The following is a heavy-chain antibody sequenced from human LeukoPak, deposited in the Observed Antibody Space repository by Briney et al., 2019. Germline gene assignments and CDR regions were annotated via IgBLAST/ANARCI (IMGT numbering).Heavy chain of an antibody. CDR2: ISGSGGST. Sequence: PGGSLRLSCTPSGFTFSSHAMSWVRQAPGKGLEWVSAISGSGGSTYYADSVKGRFTISRDNSKNTLYLQMNSLRAEDTAVYYCAKDFPVLLWAGGIYNWFDPWGQGTLVTVSS. J-gene: IGHJ5*02. CDR1: GFTFSSHA. CDR3: AKDFPVLLWAGGIYNWFDP. D-gene: IGHD3-10*02. V-gene: IGHV3-23*01.